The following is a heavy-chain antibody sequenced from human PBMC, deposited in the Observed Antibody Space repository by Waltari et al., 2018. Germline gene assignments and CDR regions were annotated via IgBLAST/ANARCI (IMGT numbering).Heavy chain of an antibody. J-gene: IGHJ4*02. CDR3: ARLVVVVPAAIPDY. D-gene: IGHD2-2*01. V-gene: IGHV4-39*01. Sequence: QLQLQESGPGLVKPSETLSLTCTVSGGSISSSSYYWGWIRQPPGKGLEWIGSIYYSGSTYYNPSLKSRVTISVDTSKNQFSLKLSSVTAADTAVYYCARLVVVVPAAIPDYWGQGTLVTVSS. CDR2: IYYSGST. CDR1: GGSISSSSYY.